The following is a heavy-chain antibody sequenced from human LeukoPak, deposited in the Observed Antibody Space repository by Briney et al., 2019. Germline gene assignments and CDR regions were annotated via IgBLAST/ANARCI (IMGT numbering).Heavy chain of an antibody. CDR1: GFTFSTYS. CDR3: ATDDNSGHVSL. Sequence: PGGSLRLSCAASGFTFSTYSMNWVRQAPGKGLEWVSYITSSSSYIYYADSVKGRFTISRDNAKNSLYLQMNSLRAEDTAVYYCATDDNSGHVSLWGQGTLVIVSS. V-gene: IGHV3-21*01. CDR2: ITSSSSYI. J-gene: IGHJ4*02. D-gene: IGHD3-22*01.